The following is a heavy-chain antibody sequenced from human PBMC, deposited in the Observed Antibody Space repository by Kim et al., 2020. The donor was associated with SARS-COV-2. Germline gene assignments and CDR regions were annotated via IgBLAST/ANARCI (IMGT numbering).Heavy chain of an antibody. J-gene: IGHJ4*02. Sequence: YADSVKGRFTISRDNSKNTLYLQMNSLRAEDTAVYYCAKDLGGLGHYFDYWGPGTLVTVSS. CDR3: AKDLGGLGHYFDY. V-gene: IGHV3-30*02. D-gene: IGHD5-12*01.